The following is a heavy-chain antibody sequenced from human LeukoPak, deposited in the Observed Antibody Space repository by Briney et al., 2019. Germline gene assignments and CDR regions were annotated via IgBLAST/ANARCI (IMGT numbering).Heavy chain of an antibody. CDR2: IKQDGSER. CDR3: ARAQTIFWEFDGFDI. J-gene: IGHJ3*02. Sequence: GGSLRLSCAASGFTFNNYWMSWVRQAPGKGLEWVANIKQDGSERNYVDSVKGRFTISRDNAENSVYLQMNSLRDEDTAVYSCARAQTIFWEFDGFDIWGRGTKVTVSS. D-gene: IGHD3-9*01. CDR1: GFTFNNYW. V-gene: IGHV3-7*02.